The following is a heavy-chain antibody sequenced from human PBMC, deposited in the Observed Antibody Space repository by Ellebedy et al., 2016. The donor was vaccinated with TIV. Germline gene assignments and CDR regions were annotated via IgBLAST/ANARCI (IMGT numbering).Heavy chain of an antibody. CDR2: ISGSGGST. J-gene: IGHJ6*02. CDR1: GFTFSSYA. D-gene: IGHD2-21*02. CDR3: ARDGDENCGGDCYYYYYGMDV. Sequence: GESLKISCAASGFTFSSYAMSWVRQAPGKGLEWVPAISGSGGSTYYADSVKGRFTISRDNSKNTLYLQMNSLRAEDTAVYYCARDGDENCGGDCYYYYYGMDVWGQGTTVTVSS. V-gene: IGHV3-23*01.